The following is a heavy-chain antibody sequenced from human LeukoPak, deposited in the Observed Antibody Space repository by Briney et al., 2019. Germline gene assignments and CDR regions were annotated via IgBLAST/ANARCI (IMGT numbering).Heavy chain of an antibody. CDR1: GYTFTSYG. CDR3: ARGIFTSAAVPFQH. J-gene: IGHJ1*01. D-gene: IGHD6-13*01. CDR2: ISAYNGNT. Sequence: ASVKVSCKASGYTFTSYGISWVRQAPGQELEWMGWISAYNGNTNYAQNLQGRVTMTTDTSTSTAYMELRTLRSDDTAVYYCARGIFTSAAVPFQHWGQGTLVTVSS. V-gene: IGHV1-18*01.